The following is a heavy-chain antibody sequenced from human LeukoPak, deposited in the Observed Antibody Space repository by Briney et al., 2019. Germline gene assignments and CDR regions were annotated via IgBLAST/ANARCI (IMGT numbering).Heavy chain of an antibody. D-gene: IGHD6-13*01. CDR1: GGSFSGYY. V-gene: IGHV4-34*01. J-gene: IGHJ4*02. Sequence: PSETLSLTCAVYGGSFSGYYWSWIRQPPGKGLEWIGEINHSGSTNYNPSLKSRVTISVDASKNQFSLKLSSVTAADTAVYYCARHAAGVFDYWGQGTLVTVSS. CDR2: INHSGST. CDR3: ARHAAGVFDY.